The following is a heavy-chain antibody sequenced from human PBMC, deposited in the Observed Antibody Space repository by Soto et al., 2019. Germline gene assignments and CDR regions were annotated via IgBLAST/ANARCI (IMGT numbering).Heavy chain of an antibody. V-gene: IGHV1-18*01. J-gene: IGHJ4*02. D-gene: IGHD5-12*01. CDR1: GYTFTSYG. CDR2: ISAYNGNT. CDR3: ARVQSGYDFAY. Sequence: EASVKVSCKASGYTFTSYGINWVRQAPGQGLEWMGWISAYNGNTHYAQKLQGRVTMTTDTSTSTAYMELRSLRSDDTAVYYCARVQSGYDFAYWGQGTLVTVS.